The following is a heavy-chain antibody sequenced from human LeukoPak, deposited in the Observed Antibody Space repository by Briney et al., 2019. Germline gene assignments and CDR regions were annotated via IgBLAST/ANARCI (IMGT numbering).Heavy chain of an antibody. CDR1: GYIFTSYY. CDR2: INPSGGST. D-gene: IGHD1-26*01. Sequence: ASVKVSCKASGYIFTSYYIHWVRQAPGQGLEWMGIINPSGGSTSYAQKFQGRVTMTRDMSTSTVYMELSSLRSEDTAVYYCARGGVGATTYVWFDPWGQGTLVTVSS. CDR3: ARGGVGATTYVWFDP. V-gene: IGHV1-46*01. J-gene: IGHJ5*02.